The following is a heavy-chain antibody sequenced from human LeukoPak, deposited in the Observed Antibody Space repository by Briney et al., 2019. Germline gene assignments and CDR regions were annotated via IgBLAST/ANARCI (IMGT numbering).Heavy chain of an antibody. CDR3: ARDLRGYSYGWFDY. Sequence: GASVKVSCKASGYTFTSYGISWVRQAPGQGLEWMGWISAYNGNTNYAQKLQGRVTMTTDTSTSTAYMELRSLRSDDTAVYYCARDLRGYSYGWFDYWGQGTLVTVSS. CDR1: GYTFTSYG. J-gene: IGHJ4*02. V-gene: IGHV1-18*01. CDR2: ISAYNGNT. D-gene: IGHD5-18*01.